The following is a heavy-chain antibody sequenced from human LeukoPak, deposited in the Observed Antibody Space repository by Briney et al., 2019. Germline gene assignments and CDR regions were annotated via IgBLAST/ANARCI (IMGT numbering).Heavy chain of an antibody. CDR2: IYYSGST. CDR3: ARDNIVVVPAAILGYGMDV. V-gene: IGHV4-59*12. D-gene: IGHD2-2*01. CDR1: GGSISSYY. Sequence: PSETLSLTCTVSGGSISSYYWSWIRQPPVKGLEWIGYIYYSGSTNYNPSLKSRVTISVDTSKNQFSLKLSSVTAADTAVYYCARDNIVVVPAAILGYGMDVWGQGTTVTVSS. J-gene: IGHJ6*02.